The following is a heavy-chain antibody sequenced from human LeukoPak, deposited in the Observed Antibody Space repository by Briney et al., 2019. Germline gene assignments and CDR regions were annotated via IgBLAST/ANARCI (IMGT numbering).Heavy chain of an antibody. J-gene: IGHJ4*02. CDR3: AKGTLTFGGVIVQPFDY. CDR2: ITGSGGTT. CDR1: GFTFTNYV. Sequence: GGSLRLSCAASGFTFTNYVMSWVRQPPGEGLEWVSTITGSGGTTYYADSVKGRFTFSRDNSKNTLYLQMNSLRAEDTAVYYCAKGTLTFGGVIVQPFDYWGQGTLVTVSS. D-gene: IGHD3-16*02. V-gene: IGHV3-23*01.